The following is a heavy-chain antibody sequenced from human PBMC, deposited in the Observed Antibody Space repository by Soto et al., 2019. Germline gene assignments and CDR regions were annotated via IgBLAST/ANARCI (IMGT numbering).Heavy chain of an antibody. V-gene: IGHV3-33*01. J-gene: IGHJ5*02. Sequence: GGSLRLSCAASGFTFSSYGMHWVRQAPGKGLEWVAVIWYDGSNKYYADSVKGRFTISRDNSKNTLYLQMNSLRAEDTAVYYCARQLWFGELSVWFDPWGQGTLVTVSS. CDR1: GFTFSSYG. CDR3: ARQLWFGELSVWFDP. D-gene: IGHD3-10*01. CDR2: IWYDGSNK.